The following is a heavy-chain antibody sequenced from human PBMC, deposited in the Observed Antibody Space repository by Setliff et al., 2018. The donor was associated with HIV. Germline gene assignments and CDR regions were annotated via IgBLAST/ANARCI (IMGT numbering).Heavy chain of an antibody. J-gene: IGHJ4*02. Sequence: SETLSLTCSVSGGSMSSYYWSWIRQTASKGLEWIGRIYTSGSIIYNPSLRSRVTMSVDTSKNQFSLKLSSVTAADTATYFCARHARRSDDSWFAQAYSFNYWGQGALVTVSS. V-gene: IGHV4-4*07. CDR3: ARHARRSDDSWFAQAYSFNY. CDR2: IYTSGSI. D-gene: IGHD3-10*01. CDR1: GGSMSSYY.